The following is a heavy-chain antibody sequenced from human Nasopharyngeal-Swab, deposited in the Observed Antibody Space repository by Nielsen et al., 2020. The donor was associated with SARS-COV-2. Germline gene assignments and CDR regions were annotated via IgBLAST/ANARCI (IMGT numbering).Heavy chain of an antibody. CDR2: MNPNSGNT. D-gene: IGHD6-19*01. J-gene: IGHJ3*02. Sequence: WVRQAPGQGLEWMGWMNPNSGNTGYAQKFQGRVTMTRNTSISTAHMELGSLRSEDTAVYYCARRVAGSRRAFDIWGQGTMVTVSS. V-gene: IGHV1-8*01. CDR3: ARRVAGSRRAFDI.